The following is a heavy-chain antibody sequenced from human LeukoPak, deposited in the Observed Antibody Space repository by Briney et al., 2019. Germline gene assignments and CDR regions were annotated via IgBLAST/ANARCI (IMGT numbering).Heavy chain of an antibody. V-gene: IGHV3-23*01. D-gene: IGHD2-2*01. CDR1: GFTFTNYA. CDR2: ICGSGGTT. J-gene: IGHJ3*02. Sequence: GGSLRLSCAASGFTFTNYAMSWVRQAPGKGLEWVSAICGSGGTTYYADSAKGRFTISRDNSKNTLYLQMNGLRAEDTAVYYCAKDLHTSYTHDAFDIWGQGTMVTVSS. CDR3: AKDLHTSYTHDAFDI.